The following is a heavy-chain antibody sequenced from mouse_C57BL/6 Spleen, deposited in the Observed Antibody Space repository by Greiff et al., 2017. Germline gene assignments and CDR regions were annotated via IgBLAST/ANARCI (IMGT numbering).Heavy chain of an antibody. CDR3: ARGGGYWYFDV. CDR1: GFTFSSYT. J-gene: IGHJ1*03. CDR2: ISGGGGNT. Sequence: EVKLVESGGGLVKPGGSLKLSCAASGFTFSSYTMSWVRQTPEKRLEWVATISGGGGNTYYPDSVKGRFTISRDNAKNTLYLQMSSLRSEDTALYYCARGGGYWYFDVWGTVTTVTVSS. D-gene: IGHD1-1*02. V-gene: IGHV5-9*01.